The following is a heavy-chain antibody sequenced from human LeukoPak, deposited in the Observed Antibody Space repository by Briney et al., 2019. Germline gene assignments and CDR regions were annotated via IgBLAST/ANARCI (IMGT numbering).Heavy chain of an antibody. V-gene: IGHV1-3*01. J-gene: IGHJ4*02. Sequence: ASVKVSCKASGYTFTSYAMHWVRQAPGQRLEWTGWINAGNGNTKYSQKFQGRVTITRDTSASTAYMELSSLRSEDTATYYCARDAGIAAAGPYFDYWGQGTLVTVSS. CDR2: INAGNGNT. CDR3: ARDAGIAAAGPYFDY. CDR1: GYTFTSYA. D-gene: IGHD6-13*01.